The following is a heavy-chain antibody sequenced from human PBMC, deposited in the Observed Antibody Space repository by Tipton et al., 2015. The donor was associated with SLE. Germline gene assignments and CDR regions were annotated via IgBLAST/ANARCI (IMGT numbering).Heavy chain of an antibody. J-gene: IGHJ2*01. CDR3: ARRDITMVRAWYFDL. CDR1: GYSFTSYW. D-gene: IGHD3-10*01. V-gene: IGHV5-51*03. Sequence: VQLVQSGAEVKKPGESLKISCKGSGYSFTSYWIGWVRQMPGKGLEWMGIIYPGDSDTRYSPSFQGRVTMSADKSISTAYLQWSSQKASDTAMYYCARRDITMVRAWYFDLWGRGTLVTVSS. CDR2: IYPGDSDT.